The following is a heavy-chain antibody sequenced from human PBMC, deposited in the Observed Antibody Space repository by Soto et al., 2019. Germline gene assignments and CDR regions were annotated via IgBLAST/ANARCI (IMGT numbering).Heavy chain of an antibody. CDR1: GGSISSGGYY. D-gene: IGHD6-6*01. CDR2: IYYSGST. CDR3: AREAGSKAFEYSSSPAD. Sequence: QVQLQESGPGLVKPSQTLSLTCTVSGGSISSGGYYWSWTRQHPGKGLEWLGYIYYSGSTYYNPSLESRVTLSVDTSKNQFSLKLSSVTAADTAVYYCAREAGSKAFEYSSSPADWGQGTLVTVSS. V-gene: IGHV4-31*03. J-gene: IGHJ4*02.